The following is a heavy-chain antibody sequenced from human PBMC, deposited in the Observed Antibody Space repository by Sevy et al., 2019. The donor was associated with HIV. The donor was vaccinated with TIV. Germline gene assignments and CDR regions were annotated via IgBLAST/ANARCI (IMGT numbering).Heavy chain of an antibody. CDR3: ARDSGYDQNLDY. J-gene: IGHJ4*02. CDR2: IHSSGST. V-gene: IGHV4-4*07. Sequence: SETLSLTCTVSGGSITSYYWSWIRQPAGKGLEWIGRIHSSGSTNNNRSLKSRVTMSVDTSKNQFSLRLSSVTAADTAVYYCARDSGYDQNLDYWGQGTLVTVSS. CDR1: GGSITSYY. D-gene: IGHD5-12*01.